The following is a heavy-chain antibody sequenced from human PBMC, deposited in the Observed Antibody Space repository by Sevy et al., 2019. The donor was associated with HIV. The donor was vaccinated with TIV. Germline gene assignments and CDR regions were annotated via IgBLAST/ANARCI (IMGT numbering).Heavy chain of an antibody. Sequence: ASVKVSCKASGYTFTGYYMHWVRQAPGQGLEWMGWINPNSGGTNYAQKFQGRVTMTRDTSISTAYMELSRLRSDDTAVYYCAREGRDSSSLAWFDPWGQGTLVTVSS. V-gene: IGHV1-2*02. J-gene: IGHJ5*02. CDR2: INPNSGGT. CDR1: GYTFTGYY. CDR3: AREGRDSSSLAWFDP. D-gene: IGHD6-6*01.